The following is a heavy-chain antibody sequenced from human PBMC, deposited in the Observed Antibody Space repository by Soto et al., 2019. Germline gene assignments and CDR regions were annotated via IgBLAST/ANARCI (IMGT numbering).Heavy chain of an antibody. Sequence: GGSLRLSCAASGFTFSSYAMHWVRQAPGKGLEWVAVISYDGSNIYYADSVKGRFTISRDNSKNTLYLQMNSLRAEDTAVYYCARGRWLQNIYYYGMDVWGQGTTVTVSS. V-gene: IGHV3-30-3*01. D-gene: IGHD5-12*01. CDR3: ARGRWLQNIYYYGMDV. J-gene: IGHJ6*02. CDR1: GFTFSSYA. CDR2: ISYDGSNI.